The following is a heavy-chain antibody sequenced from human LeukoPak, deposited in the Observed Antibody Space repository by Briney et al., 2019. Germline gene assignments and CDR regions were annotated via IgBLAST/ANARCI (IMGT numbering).Heavy chain of an antibody. J-gene: IGHJ3*02. CDR3: ARLVRTSCYIPCAFDI. Sequence: SETLSLTCAVYGGSFSGYYWSWIRQPPGKGLEWIGEINHSGSTIYNPSLKSRVTISVDTSKNQFSLKLSSVTAADTAVYYCARLVRTSCYIPCAFDIWGQGTMVTVSS. V-gene: IGHV4-34*01. CDR1: GGSFSGYY. CDR2: INHSGST. D-gene: IGHD2-2*02.